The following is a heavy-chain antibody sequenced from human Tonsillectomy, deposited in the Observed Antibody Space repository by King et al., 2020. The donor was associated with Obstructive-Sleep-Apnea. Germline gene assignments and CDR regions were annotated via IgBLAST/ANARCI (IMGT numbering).Heavy chain of an antibody. CDR1: GFTFSSYG. V-gene: IGHV3-30*02. D-gene: IGHD3-22*01. J-gene: IGHJ4*02. Sequence: VQLVESGGGVVQPGRSLRLSCAASGFTFSSYGMHWVRQAPGKGLEWVAFIRYDGSKKYYTDSVKGRFTISRDNSKNTLYLQMNSLRAEDTAVYYCAARGSSGYYLDYWGQGTLVTVSS. CDR3: AARGSSGYYLDY. CDR2: IRYDGSKK.